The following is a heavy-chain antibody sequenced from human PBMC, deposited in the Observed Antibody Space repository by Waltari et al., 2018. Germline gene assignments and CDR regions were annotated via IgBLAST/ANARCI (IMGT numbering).Heavy chain of an antibody. CDR3: ARGLWESPPYYYYDMDV. D-gene: IGHD3-10*01. J-gene: IGHJ6*02. CDR1: GLHFTTHG. CDR2: ISHDGSKT. V-gene: IGHV3-30*03. Sequence: HVQVVESGGGVVQPGRSLRLSCAASGLHFTTHGLPWVRQAPGKGLEWVTLISHDGSKTFYTDSVRGRFTIARDNSKDTVYLQMNSLRAEDTAVYYCARGLWESPPYYYYDMDVWGQGTTVTVS.